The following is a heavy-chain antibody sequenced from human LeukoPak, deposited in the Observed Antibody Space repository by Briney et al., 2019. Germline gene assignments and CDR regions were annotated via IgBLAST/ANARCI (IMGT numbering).Heavy chain of an antibody. V-gene: IGHV3-23*01. Sequence: GASLRLSCAASGFTLSSYAMSWVRQAPGKGLEWVSAISGSGGSTYYADSVKGRFTISRDNSKNTLYLQMNSLRAEDTAVYYCAKLLHYYDSSGYYHHFDYWGQGTLVTVAS. CDR3: AKLLHYYDSSGYYHHFDY. CDR1: GFTLSSYA. CDR2: ISGSGGST. J-gene: IGHJ4*02. D-gene: IGHD3-22*01.